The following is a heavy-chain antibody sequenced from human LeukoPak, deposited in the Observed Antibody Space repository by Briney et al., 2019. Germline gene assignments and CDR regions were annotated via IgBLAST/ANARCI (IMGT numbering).Heavy chain of an antibody. CDR2: ISPSGDIT. Sequence: GGTLRLSCAASGFTFSNHGMNWVRQAPGKGLEWVSGISPSGDITYYADSVKGRSTISRDNSENTLYLQMTSLRVEDTAVYYCATPGDGYNFFIYWGPGTLVTVSS. CDR1: GFTFSNHG. V-gene: IGHV3-23*01. J-gene: IGHJ4*02. D-gene: IGHD5-24*01. CDR3: ATPGDGYNFFIY.